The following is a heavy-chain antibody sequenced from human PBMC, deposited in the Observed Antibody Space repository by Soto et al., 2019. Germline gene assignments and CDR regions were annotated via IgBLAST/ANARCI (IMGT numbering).Heavy chain of an antibody. CDR3: ARQDRVVAEGRWFDT. CDR1: GYSISSGYH. J-gene: IGHJ5*02. V-gene: IGHV4-38-2*02. CDR2: VHYSGNT. Sequence: SETLSLTCTVSGYSISSGYHWAWIRQPPGKGLEWLGSVHYSGNTYYNPSLKSRLTISVDKSKNQFSLNLSSVTAADTDVYYCARQDRVVAEGRWFDTWAQGTLVT. D-gene: IGHD2-15*01.